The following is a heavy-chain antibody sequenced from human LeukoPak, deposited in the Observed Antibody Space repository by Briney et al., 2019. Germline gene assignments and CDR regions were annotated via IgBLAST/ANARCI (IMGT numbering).Heavy chain of an antibody. D-gene: IGHD3-22*01. CDR2: IYYSGST. CDR1: GGSISSSSYY. J-gene: IGHJ5*02. Sequence: SETLSLTCTVSGGSISSSSYYWGWIRQPPGKGLEWIGSIYYSGSTYYNPSLKSRVTISVDTSKNQFSLKLSSVTAADTAVYYCARHFPQSSGYRFHLTGGGFNPWGQGTLVTVSS. V-gene: IGHV4-39*01. CDR3: ARHFPQSSGYRFHLTGGGFNP.